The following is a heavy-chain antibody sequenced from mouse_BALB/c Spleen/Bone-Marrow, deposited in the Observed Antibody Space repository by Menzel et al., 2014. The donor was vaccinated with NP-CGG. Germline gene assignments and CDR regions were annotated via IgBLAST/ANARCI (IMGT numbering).Heavy chain of an antibody. CDR2: INPGSGGT. CDR3: AREVRRNYAMDY. CDR1: GYAFTNYL. Sequence: QVQLQQSVVELVRPGTPVKVSCKASGYAFTNYLLEWVKQRPGQGLGWIGVINPGSGGTNYNEKLKGKATMTADKSSSTAYMQLSSLTSDDSAVYFGAREVRRNYAMDYWGQGTSVTVSS. J-gene: IGHJ4*01. V-gene: IGHV1-54*03. D-gene: IGHD2-14*01.